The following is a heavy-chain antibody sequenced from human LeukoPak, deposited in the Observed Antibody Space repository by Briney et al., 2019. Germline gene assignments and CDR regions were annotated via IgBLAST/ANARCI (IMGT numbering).Heavy chain of an antibody. D-gene: IGHD6-13*01. Sequence: GGSLRLSCAASGFTFSTSWMSWVRQAPGKGLEFVGNVNQDESVKNYVDSEKGRFTISRDNAKNSLYLQMDSLRAEDTALYYCARDPGSSSFDYWGQGTLVTVSS. CDR2: VNQDESVK. J-gene: IGHJ4*02. CDR3: ARDPGSSSFDY. V-gene: IGHV3-7*01. CDR1: GFTFSTSW.